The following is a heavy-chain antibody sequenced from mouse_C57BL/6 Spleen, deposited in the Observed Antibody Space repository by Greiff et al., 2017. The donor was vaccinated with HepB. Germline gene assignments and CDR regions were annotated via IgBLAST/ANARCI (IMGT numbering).Heavy chain of an antibody. CDR2: IYPGDGDT. D-gene: IGHD1-1*01. CDR3: ARGVTTVVAPNYYAMDY. CDR1: GYAFSSSW. V-gene: IGHV1-82*01. J-gene: IGHJ4*01. Sequence: LVEPGASVKISCKASGYAFSSSWMNWVKQRPGKGLEWIGRIYPGDGDTNYNGKFKGKATLTADKSSSTAYMQLSSLTSEDSAVYFCARGVTTVVAPNYYAMDYWGQGTSVTVSS.